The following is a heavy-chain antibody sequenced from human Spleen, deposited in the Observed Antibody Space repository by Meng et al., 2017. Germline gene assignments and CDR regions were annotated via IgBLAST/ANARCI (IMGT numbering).Heavy chain of an antibody. CDR1: GGSISSGNW. CDR2: IYHYGST. D-gene: IGHD4-17*01. J-gene: IGHJ4*02. Sequence: QVQLQESGPGLVKPSQTLSLTCTVSGGSISSGNWWSWVRQPPGKELEWIGEIYHYGSTNWNPSLKSRVAISVDTSKNQFSLNLSSVTAADAAVYYCARGRDFGDYAVPFDYWGQGTLVTVSS. CDR3: ARGRDFGDYAVPFDY. V-gene: IGHV4-4*02.